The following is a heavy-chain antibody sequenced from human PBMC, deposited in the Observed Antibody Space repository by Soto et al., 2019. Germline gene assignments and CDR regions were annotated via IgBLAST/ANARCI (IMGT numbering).Heavy chain of an antibody. D-gene: IGHD4-17*01. CDR1: GFTFSTYG. Sequence: LRLSCAASGFTFSTYGMSWVRQAPGKGLEWVSGSSASGGRTNYADSVKGRFSISRDNSKNTLYLQMNSLIAEDTAVYFCAKSAIYGDFNWFFDLWGRGTQVTVSS. J-gene: IGHJ2*01. CDR3: AKSAIYGDFNWFFDL. CDR2: SSASGGRT. V-gene: IGHV3-23*01.